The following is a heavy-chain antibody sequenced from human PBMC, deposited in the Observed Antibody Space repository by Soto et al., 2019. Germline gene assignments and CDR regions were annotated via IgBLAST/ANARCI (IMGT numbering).Heavy chain of an antibody. V-gene: IGHV1-69*02. CDR3: ARVYYYGSGVDY. D-gene: IGHD3-10*01. CDR1: GGTFSSYT. CDR2: IIPILGIA. J-gene: IGHJ4*02. Sequence: QVQLVQSGAEVKKPGSSVKVSCKASGGTFSSYTISWVRQAPGQGLEWMGRIIPILGIANYAQKFQGRVTITADKSTSTAYMELSSLRSEVTAVYYCARVYYYGSGVDYWGQGTLVTVSS.